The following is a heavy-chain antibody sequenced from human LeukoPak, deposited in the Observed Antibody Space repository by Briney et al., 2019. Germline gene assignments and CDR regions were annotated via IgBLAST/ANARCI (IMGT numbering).Heavy chain of an antibody. CDR3: ARTGGRNPDY. D-gene: IGHD4-23*01. J-gene: IGHJ4*02. CDR1: GFTFNSYW. Sequence: GGSLRLSCAASGFTFNSYWMSWVRQAPGKGLEWVANIKQDGSDKCYVDSVKGRFTISRDNAKNSLYLQMNSLRAEDTAVYYCARTGGRNPDYWGQGILVTVSS. V-gene: IGHV3-7*01. CDR2: IKQDGSDK.